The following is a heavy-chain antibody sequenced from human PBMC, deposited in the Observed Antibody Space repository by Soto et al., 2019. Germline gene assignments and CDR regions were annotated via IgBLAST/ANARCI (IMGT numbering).Heavy chain of an antibody. CDR1: GCSVTSSW. Sequence: GDSLKSSEKGPGCSVTSSWSTWVRQMPGKGLEWMRRIDPSDSYTNYSPSFQGHVTISADKSISTAYLQWSSLKASDTAMYYCARHKVARYYDYYGMDVWGQGTTVTVSS. CDR3: ARHKVARYYDYYGMDV. CDR2: IDPSDSYT. D-gene: IGHD2-15*01. J-gene: IGHJ6*02. V-gene: IGHV5-10-1*01.